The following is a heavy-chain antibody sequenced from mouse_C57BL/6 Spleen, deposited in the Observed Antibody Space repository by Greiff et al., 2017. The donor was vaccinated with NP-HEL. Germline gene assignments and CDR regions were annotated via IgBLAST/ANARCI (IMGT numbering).Heavy chain of an antibody. CDR1: GYTFTSYG. J-gene: IGHJ1*03. V-gene: IGHV1-81*01. D-gene: IGHD1-1*01. CDR2: IYPRSGNT. Sequence: VQLQQSGAELARPGASVKLSCKASGYTFTSYGISWVKQRTGQGLEWIGEIYPRSGNTYYNEKFKGKATLTADKSSSTAYMELRSLTSEDSAVYFCARDGDYYGTSKGYWYFDVWGTGTTVTVSS. CDR3: ARDGDYYGTSKGYWYFDV.